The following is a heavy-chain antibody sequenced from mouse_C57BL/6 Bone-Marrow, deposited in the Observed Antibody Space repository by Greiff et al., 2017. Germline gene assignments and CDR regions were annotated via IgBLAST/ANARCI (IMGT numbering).Heavy chain of an antibody. D-gene: IGHD2-4*01. CDR1: GYSFTDYN. J-gene: IGHJ2*01. Sequence: VQLQQSGPELVKPGASVKISCKASGYSFTDYNMNWVKQSNGKSLEWLGVINPNYGTTSYNQKLKGKATLTVDQSSSTAYMQRNSLTSESTAVYYCARSEVYDYDGFDYWGQGTTLTVSS. V-gene: IGHV1-39*01. CDR3: ARSEVYDYDGFDY. CDR2: INPNYGTT.